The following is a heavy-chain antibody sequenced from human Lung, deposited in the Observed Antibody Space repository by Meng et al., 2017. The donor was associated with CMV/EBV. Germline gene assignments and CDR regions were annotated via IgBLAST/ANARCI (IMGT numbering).Heavy chain of an antibody. J-gene: IGHJ4*02. D-gene: IGHD1-26*01. CDR2: IYWNDDK. Sequence: SAPTLVXPTQTLTLTCTCSGFSLSTSGVGVGWIRQPPGKALEWLALIYWNDDKRYSPSLKSRLTITKDTSKNQVVLTMTNMDPVDTATYYCAHIRKWELTRGVDYWGQGTLVXVSS. CDR3: AHIRKWELTRGVDY. V-gene: IGHV2-5*01. CDR1: GFSLSTSGVG.